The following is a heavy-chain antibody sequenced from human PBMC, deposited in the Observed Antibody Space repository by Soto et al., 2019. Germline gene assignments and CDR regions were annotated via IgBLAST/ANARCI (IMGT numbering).Heavy chain of an antibody. V-gene: IGHV3-74*01. CDR3: ARVGDGYDVFDI. CDR1: GFTFSRHW. CDR2: INSDGSSI. D-gene: IGHD3-16*01. Sequence: GGSLRLSCAASGFTFSRHWMHWVRQAPGKGLVWVSRINSDGSSINYADSVKGRFTISRDNAKNTLYLQMNSPRAEDTAVYYCARVGDGYDVFDIWGQGTMVTVS. J-gene: IGHJ3*02.